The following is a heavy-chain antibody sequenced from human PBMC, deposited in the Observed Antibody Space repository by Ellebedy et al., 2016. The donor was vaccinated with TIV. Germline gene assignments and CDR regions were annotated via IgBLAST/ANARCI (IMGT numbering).Heavy chain of an antibody. Sequence: MPSETLSLTCTVSGGSISSSSYYWGWIRQPPGKGLEWIGSIYYSGSTYYNPSLKSRVTISVDTSKNQFSLKLSSVTAADTAVYYCARQAKLAYCGGDCYYWYFDLWGRGTLVTVSS. CDR2: IYYSGST. CDR3: ARQAKLAYCGGDCYYWYFDL. D-gene: IGHD2-21*02. J-gene: IGHJ2*01. CDR1: GGSISSSSYY. V-gene: IGHV4-39*01.